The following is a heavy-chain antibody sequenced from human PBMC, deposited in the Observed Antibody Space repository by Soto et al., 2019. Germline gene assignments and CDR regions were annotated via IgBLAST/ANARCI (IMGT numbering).Heavy chain of an antibody. CDR1: GFSLSSDRVG. V-gene: IGHV2-5*02. D-gene: IGHD5-18*01. CDR3: TLSGGYSYADY. J-gene: IGHJ4*02. Sequence: QITLKESGPPLVKPTQTLTLTCTFSGFSLSSDRVGVAWIRQPPGKALEWLALIYWDDDKRYSPTLKSRPTXSXDTSKSPVVLKMTSMDSVDTGTYYCTLSGGYSYADYWGQGTLVTVSS. CDR2: IYWDDDK.